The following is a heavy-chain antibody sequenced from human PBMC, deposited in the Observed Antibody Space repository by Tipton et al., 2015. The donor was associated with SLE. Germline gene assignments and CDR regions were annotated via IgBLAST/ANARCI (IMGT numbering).Heavy chain of an antibody. V-gene: IGHV3-30*02. J-gene: IGHJ4*02. CDR2: IGYDGSNT. CDR1: GFTFSSYG. CDR3: AKDGKGNWNFDY. Sequence: SLRLSCAASGFTFSSYGMHWVRQASGKGLEWVAVIGYDGSNTYYADSVKGRFTISRDNSKNTLYLQMNSLRAEDTAMYYCAKDGKGNWNFDYWGQGTLVTDSS. D-gene: IGHD1-20*01.